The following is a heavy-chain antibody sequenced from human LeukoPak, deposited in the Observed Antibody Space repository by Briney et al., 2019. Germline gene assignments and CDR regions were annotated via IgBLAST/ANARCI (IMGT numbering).Heavy chain of an antibody. V-gene: IGHV4-38-2*02. J-gene: IGHJ4*02. CDR2: IYHSGST. D-gene: IGHD2-8*01. CDR3: AGTLIANCTNGVCYGNFDY. CDR1: GYSISSGYY. Sequence: PSETLSPTCTVSGYSISSGYYWGWIRQPPGKGLEWIGSIYHSGSTYYNPSLKSRVTISVDTSKNQFSLKLSSVAAADTAVYYCAGTLIANCTNGVCYGNFDYWGQGTLVTVSS.